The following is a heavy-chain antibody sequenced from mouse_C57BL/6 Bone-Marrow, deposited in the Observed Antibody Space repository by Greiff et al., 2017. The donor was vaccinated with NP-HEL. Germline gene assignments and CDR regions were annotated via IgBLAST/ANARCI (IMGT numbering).Heavy chain of an antibody. CDR3: ARGYGSSYVTYFDV. D-gene: IGHD1-1*01. J-gene: IGHJ1*03. V-gene: IGHV2-2*01. CDR1: GFSLTSYC. Sequence: QVQLKESGPGLVQPSQSLSITCTVSGFSLTSYCVHWVRQSPGKGLEWLGVIRRGGSTAYNAAFISRLSISKDNSKSQVFFKMNSLPADDTAIYYCARGYGSSYVTYFDVWGTGTTITVSS. CDR2: IRRGGST.